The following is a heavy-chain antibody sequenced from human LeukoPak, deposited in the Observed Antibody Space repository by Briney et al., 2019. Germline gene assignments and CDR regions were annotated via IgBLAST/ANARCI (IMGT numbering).Heavy chain of an antibody. J-gene: IGHJ4*02. CDR1: GGTFSSYA. V-gene: IGHV1-69*13. Sequence: SVKVSCKASGGTFSSYAISWVRQAPGQGLEWMGGIIAIFGTANYAQKFQGRVTITADESTSTAYMELSSLRSEDTAVYYCATDRPHPRNEPTNFDYWGQGTLVTVSS. CDR3: ATDRPHPRNEPTNFDY. D-gene: IGHD1-1*01. CDR2: IIAIFGTA.